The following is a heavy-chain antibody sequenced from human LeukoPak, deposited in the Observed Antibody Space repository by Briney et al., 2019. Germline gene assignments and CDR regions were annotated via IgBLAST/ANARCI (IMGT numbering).Heavy chain of an antibody. J-gene: IGHJ5*02. CDR2: ISYDGSNK. CDR3: ARGIQLWTHLTT. Sequence: GRSLRLSCAASGFTFSSYAMHWVRQAPGKGLEWVAVISYDGSNKYYADSVKGRFTISRDNSKNTLYLQMNSLRAEDTAVYYCARGIQLWTHLTTWGQGTLVTVSS. V-gene: IGHV3-30*04. D-gene: IGHD5-18*01. CDR1: GFTFSSYA.